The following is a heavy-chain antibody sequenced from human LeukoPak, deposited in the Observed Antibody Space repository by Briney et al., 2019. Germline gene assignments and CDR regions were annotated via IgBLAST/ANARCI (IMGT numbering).Heavy chain of an antibody. V-gene: IGHV1-46*01. CDR1: GYTFTSYG. CDR3: ARDSPVGATDY. Sequence: ASVKVSCKASGYTFTSYGINWVRQAPGQGLEWMGIINPSGGSTSYAQKFQGRVTMTRDTSTSTVYMELSSLRSEDTAVYYCARDSPVGATDYWGQGTLVTISS. J-gene: IGHJ4*02. D-gene: IGHD1-26*01. CDR2: INPSGGST.